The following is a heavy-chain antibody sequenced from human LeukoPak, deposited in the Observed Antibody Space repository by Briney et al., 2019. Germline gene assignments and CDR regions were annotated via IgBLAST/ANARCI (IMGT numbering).Heavy chain of an antibody. CDR1: GFTFSSYA. CDR3: AKDRLGYCSGGSCQRFDP. D-gene: IGHD2-15*01. J-gene: IGHJ5*02. CDR2: ISGSGGST. V-gene: IGHV3-23*01. Sequence: GGSLRLSCAASGFTFSSYAMSWVRQAPGKGLEWVSAISGSGGSTYYADSVKGRFTISRDNSKNTLYLQMNSLRAEDAAVYYCAKDRLGYCSGGSCQRFDPWGQGTLVTVSS.